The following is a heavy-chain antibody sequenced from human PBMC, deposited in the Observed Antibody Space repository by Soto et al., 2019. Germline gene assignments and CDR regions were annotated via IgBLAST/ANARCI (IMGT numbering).Heavy chain of an antibody. CDR2: IYWNDDK. V-gene: IGHV2-5*01. CDR3: AHTKAYYDDDSGHYFAAY. CDR1: GFSLTTSGVG. D-gene: IGHD3-22*01. Sequence: QITLKESGPTLVKPTQTLTLTCTFSGFSLTTSGVGVDWIRQPPGKALEWLALIYWNDDKRYSPSLRSRISIPKDTSKNQVVLTMTNMDPADTATYYCAHTKAYYDDDSGHYFAAYWGRGTLVTVSS. J-gene: IGHJ4*02.